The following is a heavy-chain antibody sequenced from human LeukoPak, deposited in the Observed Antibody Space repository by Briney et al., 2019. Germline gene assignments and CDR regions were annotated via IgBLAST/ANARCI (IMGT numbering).Heavy chain of an antibody. CDR2: IYYSGST. Sequence: SETLSLTCTVSGGSISSGGYYWSWIRQHPGKGLEWIGYIYYSGSTYYNPSLKSRVTMSVDTSKNQFSLKLSSVTAADTAVYYCAREDTYYYYMDVWGKGTTVTVSS. CDR1: GGSISSGGYY. D-gene: IGHD5-18*01. V-gene: IGHV4-31*03. CDR3: AREDTYYYYMDV. J-gene: IGHJ6*03.